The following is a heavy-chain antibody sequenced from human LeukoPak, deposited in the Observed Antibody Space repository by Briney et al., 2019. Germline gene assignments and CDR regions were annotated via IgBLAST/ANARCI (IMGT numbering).Heavy chain of an antibody. D-gene: IGHD2/OR15-2a*01. V-gene: IGHV1-2*02. Sequence: ASVKVSCKTSGFMFTAYYIHWVRQVPGQGLEWMGWFNPKSGDTNYPQKFQGRVTMTGDTSTSTAYMELSSLRSDDTARYFCARDSSTWYPDYYYYMDVWGKGTTVTVSS. CDR3: ARDSSTWYPDYYYYMDV. J-gene: IGHJ6*03. CDR1: GFMFTAYY. CDR2: FNPKSGDT.